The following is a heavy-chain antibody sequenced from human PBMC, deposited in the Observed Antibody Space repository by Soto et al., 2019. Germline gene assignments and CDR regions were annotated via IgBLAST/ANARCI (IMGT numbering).Heavy chain of an antibody. D-gene: IGHD7-27*01. Sequence: PXETLSLTCAVAGGSISSSNCYWGWIRQPPGKGLEWIGSIYYSGITYYNPSLKSRVTISVDTSKNQFSLNLHSVTAADTAVYSCARPPTANLDAFDIWGQGTMVTVSS. V-gene: IGHV4-39*01. CDR2: IYYSGIT. CDR3: ARPPTANLDAFDI. J-gene: IGHJ3*02. CDR1: GGSISSSNCY.